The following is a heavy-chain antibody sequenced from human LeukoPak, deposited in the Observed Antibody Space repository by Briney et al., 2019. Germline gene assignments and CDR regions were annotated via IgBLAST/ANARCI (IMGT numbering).Heavy chain of an antibody. J-gene: IGHJ5*02. CDR3: ASCEKWLNWFDP. Sequence: GGSLRLSCAASGFTFSDYYMSWIRQAPGKGLEWVSYISSSGSTIYYADSVKGRFTISRDNAKNSLYLQMNSLRAEDTAVYYCASCEKWLNWFDPWGQGTLVTVSS. CDR1: GFTFSDYY. D-gene: IGHD3-22*01. V-gene: IGHV3-11*04. CDR2: ISSSGSTI.